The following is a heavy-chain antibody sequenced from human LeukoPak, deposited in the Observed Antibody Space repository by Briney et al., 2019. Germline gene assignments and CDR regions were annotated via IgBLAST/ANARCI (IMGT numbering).Heavy chain of an antibody. J-gene: IGHJ6*03. CDR2: IYYSGST. CDR3: ARGKTAAGTDYMDV. V-gene: IGHV4-39*07. D-gene: IGHD6-13*01. CDR1: GGSISSSSYY. Sequence: SETLSLTCTVSGGSISSSSYYWGWIRQPPGKGLEWIGSIYYSGSTYYNPSLKSRVTISVDTSKNQFSLKLSSVTAADTAVYYCARGKTAAGTDYMDVWGKGTTVTVSS.